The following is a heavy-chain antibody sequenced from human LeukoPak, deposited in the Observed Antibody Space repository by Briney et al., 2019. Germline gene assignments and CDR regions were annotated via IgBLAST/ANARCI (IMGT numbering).Heavy chain of an antibody. CDR3: TTAPHYYDSSGYYYAADY. D-gene: IGHD3-22*01. CDR2: ISRISNYI. J-gene: IGHJ4*02. Sequence: GGSLRLSCAASGFPFSTYSMNWVRQAPGKGLEWVSSISRISNYIYADSVKGRFTISRDNAKNSLYLQMNSLKTEDTAVYYCTTAPHYYDSSGYYYAADYWGQGTLVTVSS. CDR1: GFPFSTYS. V-gene: IGHV3-21*03.